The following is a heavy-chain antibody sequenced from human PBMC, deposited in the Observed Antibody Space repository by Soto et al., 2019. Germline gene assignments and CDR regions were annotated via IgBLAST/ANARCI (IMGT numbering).Heavy chain of an antibody. V-gene: IGHV3-23*01. D-gene: IGHD3-10*01. CDR3: AKGRGGSGSLTPRVDF. CDR2: ISGGGDTT. CDR1: GFTFNNYA. J-gene: IGHJ4*02. Sequence: EVQLLESGGGLVQPGGSLRLSCAASGFTFNNYAMSWVRQAPGKGLEWVSAISGGGDTTSYADSVKGRFTVSRDGSKNRLYGQMNSLRAEDTAVYYCAKGRGGSGSLTPRVDFWGQETLVTVSS.